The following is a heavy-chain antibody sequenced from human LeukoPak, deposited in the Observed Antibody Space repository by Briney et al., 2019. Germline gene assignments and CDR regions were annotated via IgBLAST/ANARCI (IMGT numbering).Heavy chain of an antibody. CDR1: GGSISSYY. V-gene: IGHV4-59*01. CDR2: IYYSGST. Sequence: PSETLSLTCTVSGGSISSYYWSWIRQPPGKGLEWIGYIYYSGSTNYNPSLKSRVTISVDTSKNQFSLKLSPVTAADTAVYYCARVTQQQLVLGWFFDIWGQGTMVTVPS. J-gene: IGHJ3*02. CDR3: ARVTQQQLVLGWFFDI. D-gene: IGHD6-13*01.